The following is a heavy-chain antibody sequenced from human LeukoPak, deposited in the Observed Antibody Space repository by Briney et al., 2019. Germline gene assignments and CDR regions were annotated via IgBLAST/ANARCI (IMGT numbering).Heavy chain of an antibody. D-gene: IGHD3-10*01. CDR1: GFTFSNAW. V-gene: IGHV3-15*01. CDR3: TTDAFSGSPPFDY. Sequence: PGGSLRLSCAASGFTFSNAWMSWVRQAPGKGLEWVGRIKSKTDGGTTDYAAPVKGRFSISRDDSKNTLYLQMNSLKTEDTAVYYCTTDAFSGSPPFDYWGQGTLVTVSS. CDR2: IKSKTDGGTT. J-gene: IGHJ4*02.